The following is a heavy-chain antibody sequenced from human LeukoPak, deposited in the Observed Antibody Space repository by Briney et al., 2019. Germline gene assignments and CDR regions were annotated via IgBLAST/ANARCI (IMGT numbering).Heavy chain of an antibody. CDR1: GYTFTGYY. J-gene: IGHJ4*02. CDR3: ARDPTTSWFFKFDH. CDR2: INPNRGGT. D-gene: IGHD3-10*01. Sequence: ASVKVSCKASGYTFTGYYMHWVRQAPGQGLEWMGWINPNRGGTNSAQSFQGRVTLTRDTSTSTAYMELSRLRSDDTAVYYCARDPTTSWFFKFDHWGQETLVTVSS. V-gene: IGHV1-2*02.